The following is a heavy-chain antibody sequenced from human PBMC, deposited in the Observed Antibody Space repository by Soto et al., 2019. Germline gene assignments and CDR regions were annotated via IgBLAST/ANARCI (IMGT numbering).Heavy chain of an antibody. Sequence: SETLSLTCTVSGGSISSSSYYWGWIRQPPGKGLEWIGSIYYSGSTYYNPSLKSRVTISVDTSKNQFSLKLSSVTAADTAVYYCATFYYYDSSGYYPDYYGMDVWGQGTTVT. CDR3: ATFYYYDSSGYYPDYYGMDV. V-gene: IGHV4-39*01. CDR1: GGSISSSSYY. CDR2: IYYSGST. J-gene: IGHJ6*02. D-gene: IGHD3-22*01.